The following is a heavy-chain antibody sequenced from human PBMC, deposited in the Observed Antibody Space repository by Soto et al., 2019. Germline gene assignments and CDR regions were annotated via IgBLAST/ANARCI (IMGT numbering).Heavy chain of an antibody. CDR3: ARAQFSDILTADDYGMDV. D-gene: IGHD3-9*01. V-gene: IGHV1-69*13. Sequence: ASVKVSCKASGGNFRSEAISWVRQAPGHGLEWMGRIIPLFSTPHYAQKFQGRVTIIADESTTTVNMEMRGLTYEDTAVYYCARAQFSDILTADDYGMDVWGQGTSVTVSS. CDR1: GGNFRSEA. J-gene: IGHJ6*02. CDR2: IIPLFSTP.